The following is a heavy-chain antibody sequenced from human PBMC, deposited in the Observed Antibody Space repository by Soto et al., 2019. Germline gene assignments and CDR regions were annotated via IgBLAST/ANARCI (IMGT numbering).Heavy chain of an antibody. V-gene: IGHV5-51*01. D-gene: IGHD3-16*01. CDR1: GYTFTTYW. J-gene: IGHJ4*02. CDR2: IYPSDSDS. Sequence: PGESLKISCNTSGYTFTTYWVGWVRQRPGEGLEWMGIIYPSDSDSRYSPSFQGHVMFSVDKSLETAYLELKSLKTSDTAVYFCARRAGVMVPFDYWGQGTQVTVSS. CDR3: ARRAGVMVPFDY.